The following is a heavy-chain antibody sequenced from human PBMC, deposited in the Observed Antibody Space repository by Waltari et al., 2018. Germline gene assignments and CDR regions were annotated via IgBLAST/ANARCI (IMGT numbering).Heavy chain of an antibody. J-gene: IGHJ2*01. CDR2: INPNSGGT. Sequence: QVQLVQSGAEVKKPGASVKVSCKASGYTFTGYYMHWVRQASGQGLEWMGRINPNSGGTNYAQKFQGRVTMTRDTSISTAYMELSRLRSDDTAVYYCARALEGGYSGYDSYYWYFDLWGRGTLVTVSS. CDR3: ARALEGGYSGYDSYYWYFDL. V-gene: IGHV1-2*06. CDR1: GYTFTGYY. D-gene: IGHD5-12*01.